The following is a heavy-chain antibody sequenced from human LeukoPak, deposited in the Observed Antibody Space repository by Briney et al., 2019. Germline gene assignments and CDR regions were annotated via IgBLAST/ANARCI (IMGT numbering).Heavy chain of an antibody. J-gene: IGHJ4*02. CDR1: GFTFSYYA. CDR3: ARVRSGSLDY. CDR2: IGGSGGST. D-gene: IGHD1-26*01. Sequence: GGSLRLSCAASGFTFSYYAMTWVRQAPGKGLEWVSTIGGSGGSTFYADSVKGRFTVSRDNSKNSLYLQMDSLRAEDTAVYYCARVRSGSLDYWGQGTLVTVSS. V-gene: IGHV3-23*01.